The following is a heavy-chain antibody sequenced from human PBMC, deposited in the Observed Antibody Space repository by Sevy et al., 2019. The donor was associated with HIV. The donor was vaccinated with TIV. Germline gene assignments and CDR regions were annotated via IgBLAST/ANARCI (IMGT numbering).Heavy chain of an antibody. CDR1: GDSVSSGSYF. Sequence: SETLSLTCTVSGDSVSSGSYFWSWIRQPPGKGLEWIGYISYSGSTNYNPSRKSRVTISVDTSKKQFSLKLTSVTAADTAVYFCARGSRGYSYGWGQGTLVTVSS. CDR2: ISYSGST. J-gene: IGHJ4*02. D-gene: IGHD5-18*01. V-gene: IGHV4-61*01. CDR3: ARGSRGYSYG.